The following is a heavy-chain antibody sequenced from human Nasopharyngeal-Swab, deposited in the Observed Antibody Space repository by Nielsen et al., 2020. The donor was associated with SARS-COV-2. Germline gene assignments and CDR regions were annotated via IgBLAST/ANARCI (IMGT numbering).Heavy chain of an antibody. CDR3: ARESGRVGSYFYYYYYMDV. V-gene: IGHV4-31*02. Sequence: WIRQPPGKGLEWIGYIYYSGSTYCNPSLKSRVTISVDTSKNQFSLKLSSVTAADTAVYYCARESGRVGSYFYYYYYMDVWGKGTTVTVSS. J-gene: IGHJ6*03. CDR2: IYYSGST. D-gene: IGHD3-10*01.